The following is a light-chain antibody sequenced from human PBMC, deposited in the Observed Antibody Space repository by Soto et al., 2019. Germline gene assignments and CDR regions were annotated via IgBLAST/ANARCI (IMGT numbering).Light chain of an antibody. Sequence: EIVLTQSSGTLSLSPGERVTLSCRASQSVSSNYLAWYQQKSGQAPRLLIYRASTRATGIPDRFSGSGSGTDFSLIISRLEPEDSAVYYCQQYAASPITFGGGTKLEIK. CDR1: QSVSSNY. J-gene: IGKJ4*01. V-gene: IGKV3-20*01. CDR2: RAS. CDR3: QQYAASPIT.